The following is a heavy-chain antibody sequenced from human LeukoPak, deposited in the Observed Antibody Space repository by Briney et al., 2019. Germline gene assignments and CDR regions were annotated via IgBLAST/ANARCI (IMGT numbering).Heavy chain of an antibody. Sequence: GGSLRLSCAASGFTFSTYDMRWVRQAPGKGLEWVSAIGTIGDTYYPGSVKGRFTISRDNVKNTLYLQMSSLRAEDTAVYYCARDVSPTTVRSYWGQGTLVAVSP. CDR1: GFTFSTYD. J-gene: IGHJ4*02. CDR2: IGTIGDT. D-gene: IGHD4-11*01. V-gene: IGHV3-13*04. CDR3: ARDVSPTTVRSY.